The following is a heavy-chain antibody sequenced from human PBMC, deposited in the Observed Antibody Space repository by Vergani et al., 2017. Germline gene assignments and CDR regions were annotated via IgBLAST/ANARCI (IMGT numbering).Heavy chain of an antibody. J-gene: IGHJ4*02. Sequence: EVQLVQSGAEVKKPGESLKISCKGFGYRFSSSWIGWVRQMPGKGLEWMGIIFPDDSDTRYSPSFQGQVTSSADNSISTVYLQWNSLKASDTAMYYCASRRTLQREFDIWGQGTLVTVSS. V-gene: IGHV5-51*01. D-gene: IGHD5-24*01. CDR2: IFPDDSDT. CDR1: GYRFSSSW. CDR3: ASRRTLQREFDI.